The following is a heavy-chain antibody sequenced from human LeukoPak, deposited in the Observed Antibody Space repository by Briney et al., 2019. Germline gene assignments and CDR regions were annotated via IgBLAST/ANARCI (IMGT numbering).Heavy chain of an antibody. D-gene: IGHD5-18*01. CDR1: GYSFITYW. J-gene: IGHJ4*02. Sequence: GESLKISCKASGYSFITYWIGWVRQMPGKGLEWMGIIYPGDSDTRYSPSFQGQVTISADKSINTAYLQWSSLKASDTAIYYCARRGEAMDPFDYWGQGTLVTVSS. CDR2: IYPGDSDT. V-gene: IGHV5-51*01. CDR3: ARRGEAMDPFDY.